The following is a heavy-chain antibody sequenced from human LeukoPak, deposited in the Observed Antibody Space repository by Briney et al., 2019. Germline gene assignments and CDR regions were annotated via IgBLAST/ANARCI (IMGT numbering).Heavy chain of an antibody. Sequence: GTSVKVSCKASGFTFTSSAMQWVRQARGQRLEWIGRIAVGSGNTNYAQKFQERVTITRDMSTSTAYMELSSLRSEDTAVYYCAAGYYDSSGYYPHAFDIWGQGTMVTVSS. V-gene: IGHV1-58*02. D-gene: IGHD3-22*01. J-gene: IGHJ3*02. CDR2: IAVGSGNT. CDR3: AAGYYDSSGYYPHAFDI. CDR1: GFTFTSSA.